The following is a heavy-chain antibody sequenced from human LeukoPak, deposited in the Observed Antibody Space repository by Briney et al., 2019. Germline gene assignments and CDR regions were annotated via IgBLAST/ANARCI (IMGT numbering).Heavy chain of an antibody. CDR1: GYTFTSYG. CDR3: ATGYGSGSKNYCYYYYMDV. CDR2: ISAYNGNT. D-gene: IGHD3-10*01. V-gene: IGHV1-18*01. Sequence: ASVKVSCKASGYTFTSYGISWVRQAPGQGLEWMGWISAYNGNTNYAQKLQGRVTMTTDTSTSTAYMELRSLRSDDTAVYYCATGYGSGSKNYCYYYYMDVWGKGTTVTVSS. J-gene: IGHJ6*03.